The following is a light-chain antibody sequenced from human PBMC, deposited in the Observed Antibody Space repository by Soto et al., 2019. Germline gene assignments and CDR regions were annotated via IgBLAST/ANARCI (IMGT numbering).Light chain of an antibody. Sequence: DIMMTQSPDSMAVSLGERATINCKSSQSVLYSSTNKNYLAWYQQKPGQPPKLLIYWASTRESGVPDRFSGSGSGTDFTLTISSLQAEDVAVYYCQQYYSTPYTFGQGTNLEIK. J-gene: IGKJ2*01. CDR3: QQYYSTPYT. CDR1: QSVLYSSTNKNY. V-gene: IGKV4-1*01. CDR2: WAS.